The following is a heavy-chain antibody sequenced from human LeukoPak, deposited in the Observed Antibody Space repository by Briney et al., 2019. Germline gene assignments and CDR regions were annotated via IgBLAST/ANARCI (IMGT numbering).Heavy chain of an antibody. J-gene: IGHJ4*02. D-gene: IGHD3-10*01. CDR1: GYTFTKYD. V-gene: IGHV1-18*01. Sequence: ASVKVSCKASGYTFTKYDFSWVRQAPGQGLEWMGWISGYNGNTNYAQKLQGRVTMTMDTSTSTAYTELRSLRSDDTAVYYCARDYASGSWYSDYWGQGTLVTVSS. CDR2: ISGYNGNT. CDR3: ARDYASGSWYSDY.